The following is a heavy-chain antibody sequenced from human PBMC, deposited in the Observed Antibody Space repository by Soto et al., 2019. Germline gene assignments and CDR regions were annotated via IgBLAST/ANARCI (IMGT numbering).Heavy chain of an antibody. CDR1: GFTFSGSA. D-gene: IGHD4-4*01. V-gene: IGHV3-73*01. Sequence: PGGSLRLSCAASGFTFSGSAMHWVRQASGKGLEWVGRIRSKTNTYATAYAASVKGRFSISRDDSKNAAYLQMNSLRTEDSAVYYCTGSNSRDNYFYYYMDVWGKGTTVTVSS. J-gene: IGHJ6*03. CDR2: IRSKTNTYAT. CDR3: TGSNSRDNYFYYYMDV.